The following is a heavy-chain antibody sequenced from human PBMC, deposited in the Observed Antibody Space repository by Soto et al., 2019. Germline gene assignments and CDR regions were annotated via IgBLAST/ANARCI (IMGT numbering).Heavy chain of an antibody. Sequence: PSETLSLTCTFSGDSINSGDYFWTWIRKNPGKGLEWIGYIYYSGATYYNPSLRSRVAISLDKSKNEFSLKLRSVTAADTAVYYCATASGAYSYDRAYWGQGTLVTVYS. D-gene: IGHD3-22*01. CDR1: GDSINSGDYF. J-gene: IGHJ4*02. V-gene: IGHV4-31*03. CDR2: IYYSGAT. CDR3: ATASGAYSYDRAY.